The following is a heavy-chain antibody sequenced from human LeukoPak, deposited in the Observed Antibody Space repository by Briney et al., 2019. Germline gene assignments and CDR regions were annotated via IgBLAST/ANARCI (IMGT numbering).Heavy chain of an antibody. CDR2: INPNSGGT. CDR3: ARVRSGYYYGSGSYYY. CDR1: GYTFTSYY. Sequence: ASVKVSCKASGYTFTSYYMHWVRQAPGQGLEWMGWINPNSGGTNYAQKLQGRVTMTTDTSTSTAYMELRSLRSDDTAVYYCARVRSGYYYGSGSYYYWGQGTLVTVSS. D-gene: IGHD3-10*01. V-gene: IGHV1-2*02. J-gene: IGHJ4*02.